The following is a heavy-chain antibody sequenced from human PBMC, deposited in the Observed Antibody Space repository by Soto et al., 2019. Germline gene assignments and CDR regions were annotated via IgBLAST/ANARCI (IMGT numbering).Heavy chain of an antibody. V-gene: IGHV3-73*01. D-gene: IGHD3-9*01. CDR3: TRQYDTDQNFDY. CDR2: IRSKANSYAT. J-gene: IGHJ4*02. Sequence: GGSLRLSCAASGFTFSGSAMHWVRQASGKGLEWVGRIRSKANSYATAYAASVKGRFTISRDDSKNTAYLQMNSLKTEDTAVYYCTRQYDTDQNFDYWGQGTLVTSPQ. CDR1: GFTFSGSA.